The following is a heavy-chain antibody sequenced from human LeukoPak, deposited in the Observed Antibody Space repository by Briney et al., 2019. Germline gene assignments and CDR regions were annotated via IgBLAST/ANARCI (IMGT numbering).Heavy chain of an antibody. CDR3: ARHEYSGSYYGLSWFDP. CDR1: GGPISISGYN. Sequence: PSETLSLTYTVSGGPISISGYNWGWIRQPPGKGLEWIATIYYSGSTYYNLTLKSRVTISVDTSKNQLSLKLSSLTVADTAVYYCARHEYSGSYYGLSWFDPWGQGTLVTVCS. CDR2: IYYSGST. J-gene: IGHJ5*02. V-gene: IGHV4-39*01. D-gene: IGHD1-26*01.